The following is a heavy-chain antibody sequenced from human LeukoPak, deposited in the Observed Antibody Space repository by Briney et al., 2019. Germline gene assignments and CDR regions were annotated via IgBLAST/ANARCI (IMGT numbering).Heavy chain of an antibody. CDR2: ISAYNGNT. Sequence: ASVTVSCTASGYTFTSYGISWVRQAPGQGLGWMGWISAYNGNTNYAQKLQGRVTMTTDTSTSTAYMELRSLRSDDTAVYYCARENDYYDSSGYYPDAFDIWGQGTMVTVSS. CDR3: ARENDYYDSSGYYPDAFDI. J-gene: IGHJ3*02. CDR1: GYTFTSYG. V-gene: IGHV1-18*01. D-gene: IGHD3-22*01.